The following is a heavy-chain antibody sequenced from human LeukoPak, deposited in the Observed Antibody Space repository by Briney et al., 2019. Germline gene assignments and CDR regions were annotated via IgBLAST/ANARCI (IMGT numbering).Heavy chain of an antibody. D-gene: IGHD3-10*01. CDR2: ISSSSSTI. J-gene: IGHJ4*02. Sequence: GGSLRLSCAASGFTFSSYSMNWVRQAPGKGLEWVSYISSSSSTIYYADSVKGRFTISRDNAKNSLYLQMNSLRAEDTAVYYCARDSTGVGYYFDYWGQGTLVTVSS. CDR3: ARDSTGVGYYFDY. CDR1: GFTFSSYS. V-gene: IGHV3-48*01.